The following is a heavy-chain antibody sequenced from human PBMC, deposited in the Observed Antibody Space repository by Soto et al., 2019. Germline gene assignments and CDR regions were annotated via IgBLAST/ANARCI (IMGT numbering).Heavy chain of an antibody. J-gene: IGHJ5*02. CDR1: EGTIGDFY. D-gene: IGHD3-16*01. CDR3: VRIRYQLPSSVLGLDP. V-gene: IGHV4-34*01. Sequence: SETHLRTRGVEEGTIGDFYWSRIRKKPGKGLECIGEITHGGGTNYNPSLKSRVTMSVDTSQNQFSLRLISVTAADTAMYFCVRIRYQLPSSVLGLDPWGQGTPVTVSS. CDR2: ITHGGGT.